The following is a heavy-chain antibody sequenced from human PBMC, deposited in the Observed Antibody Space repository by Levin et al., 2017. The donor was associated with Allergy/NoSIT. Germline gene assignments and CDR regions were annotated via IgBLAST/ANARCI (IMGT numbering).Heavy chain of an antibody. CDR3: ARDNIGLPDAFDI. Sequence: GGSLRLSCAASGFTFDDYAMHWVRQAPGKGLEWVSGISWNSGSIGYADSVKGRFTISRDNAKNSLYLHMTSPRTEDTALYYCARDNIGLPDAFDIWGQGTMVSVCS. CDR1: GFTFDDYA. J-gene: IGHJ3*02. V-gene: IGHV3-9*01. D-gene: IGHD3-10*01. CDR2: ISWNSGSI.